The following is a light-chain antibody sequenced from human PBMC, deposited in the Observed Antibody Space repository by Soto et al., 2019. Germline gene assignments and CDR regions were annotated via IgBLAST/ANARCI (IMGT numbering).Light chain of an antibody. Sequence: EIVLTQSPGTLSLSPGERATLSCSASQSFSSSYLASYQLKPGQAPRLLIYGASSRATGIPDRFRGSGYGTDFTLTISRLEPEDFAGYCCQQYGSSPYTFGQGTKLEIK. CDR2: GAS. CDR3: QQYGSSPYT. J-gene: IGKJ2*01. CDR1: QSFSSSY. V-gene: IGKV3-20*01.